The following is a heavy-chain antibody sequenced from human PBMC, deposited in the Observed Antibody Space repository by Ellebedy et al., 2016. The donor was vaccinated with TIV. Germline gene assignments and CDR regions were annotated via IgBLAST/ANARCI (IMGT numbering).Heavy chain of an antibody. CDR3: TTGSHLVNFDL. D-gene: IGHD6-6*01. V-gene: IGHV3-15*07. J-gene: IGHJ2*01. CDR2: IKTKTEGGTT. CDR1: GFTFSYAW. Sequence: GESLKISCAASGFTFSYAWMNWVRQAPGKGLDWVGRIKTKTEGGTTDYAAPVKGRFTISRDDSKNTLYLQMNSLKTEDTAVYYCTTGSHLVNFDLWGRGTLVTVSS.